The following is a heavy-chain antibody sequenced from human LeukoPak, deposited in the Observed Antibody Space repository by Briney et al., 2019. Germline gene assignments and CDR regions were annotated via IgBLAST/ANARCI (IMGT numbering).Heavy chain of an antibody. V-gene: IGHV1-69*13. CDR1: GYTFITYA. CDR2: IIPIFGTA. D-gene: IGHD3-22*01. Sequence: ASVKVSCKASGYTFITYAIHWVRQAPGQGLEWMGGIIPIFGTANYAQKFQGRVTITADESTSTAYMELSSLRSEDTAVYYCARNNYYDTTFDPWGQGTLVTVSS. CDR3: ARNNYYDTTFDP. J-gene: IGHJ5*02.